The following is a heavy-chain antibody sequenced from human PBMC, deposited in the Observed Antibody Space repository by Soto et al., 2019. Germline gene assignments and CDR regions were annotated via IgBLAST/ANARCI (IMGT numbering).Heavy chain of an antibody. V-gene: IGHV1-8*01. J-gene: IGHJ4*02. CDR2: MNPKSGYT. CDR3: ARTAGDLDY. Sequence: QVQLVQSGAEVKKPGASVKVSCKTSGYTFTNYDVNWVRQATGQGLEWMGWMNPKSGYTGHAPHCQGRITLTRDTSLRTAYMELSSLTSEDTAVYYCARTAGDLDYWGQGTLVTVSA. CDR1: GYTFTNYD. D-gene: IGHD4-17*01.